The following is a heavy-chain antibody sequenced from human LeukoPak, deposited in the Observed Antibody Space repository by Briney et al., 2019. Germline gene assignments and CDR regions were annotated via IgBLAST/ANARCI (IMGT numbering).Heavy chain of an antibody. J-gene: IGHJ4*02. V-gene: IGHV4-59*01. CDR3: ASSSGYYGY. CDR1: GGSISSYY. D-gene: IGHD3-22*01. Sequence: SETLSLTCTVSGGSISSYYWSWIRQPPGKGLEWIGYIYYGGSTNYNPSLKSRVTISVDTSKNQFSLKLSSVTAADTAVYYCASSSGYYGYWGQGTLVTVSS. CDR2: IYYGGST.